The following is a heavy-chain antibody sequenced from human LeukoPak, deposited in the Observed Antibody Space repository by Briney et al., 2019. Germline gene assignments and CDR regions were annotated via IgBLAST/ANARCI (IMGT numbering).Heavy chain of an antibody. V-gene: IGHV3-30-3*01. CDR1: GFTFSSYA. CDR2: ISYDGSNK. Sequence: HPGGSLRLSCAASGFTFSSYAMHWVRQAPGKGLEWVAVISYDGSNKYYADSVKGRFTISRDNSKNTLYLQMNSLRAEDTAVYYCARDSYDILTGYTYYFDYWGQGTLVTVSS. D-gene: IGHD3-9*01. CDR3: ARDSYDILTGYTYYFDY. J-gene: IGHJ4*02.